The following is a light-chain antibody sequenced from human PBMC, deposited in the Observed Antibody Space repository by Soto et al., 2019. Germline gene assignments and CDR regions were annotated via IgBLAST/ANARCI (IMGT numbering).Light chain of an antibody. CDR2: QTS. V-gene: IGKV3-20*01. J-gene: IGKJ5*01. CDR1: QYINTR. CDR3: QQYGSSHMIT. Sequence: EILLTQSPATLSSFPGDRVTLSWRASQYINTRLAWYQHRPGQAPRLLIYQTSIRAAGIPARFSASGSGTDFTLTISRLEPEDFAVYYCQQYGSSHMITFGHGTRLEIK.